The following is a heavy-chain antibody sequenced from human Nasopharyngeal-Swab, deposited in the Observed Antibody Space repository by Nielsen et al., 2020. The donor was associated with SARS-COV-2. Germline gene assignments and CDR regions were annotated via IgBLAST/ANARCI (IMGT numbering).Heavy chain of an antibody. CDR3: ARDWGRAFDV. Sequence: GESLKISCAASGFTLSYQWMGWVHQAPGKGLQWVADINQDGSEEVYVDSVKGRFTISRDNAKNSLYLQMNSLRAEDTAIYYCARDWGRAFDVWSQGTMVTVSS. CDR2: INQDGSEE. V-gene: IGHV3-7*01. J-gene: IGHJ3*01. D-gene: IGHD3-16*01. CDR1: GFTLSYQW.